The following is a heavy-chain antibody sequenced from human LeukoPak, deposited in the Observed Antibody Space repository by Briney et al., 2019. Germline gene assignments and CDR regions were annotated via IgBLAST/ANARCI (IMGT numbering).Heavy chain of an antibody. D-gene: IGHD2-2*01. CDR1: GGSISSYY. Sequence: PSETLSLTCTVSGGSISSYYWSWIWQPPGKGLEWIGYIYYSGSTNYNPSPKSRVTISVDTSKNQFSLKLSSVTAADTAAYYCARADCSSTSCPFDYWGQGTLVTVSS. V-gene: IGHV4-59*01. J-gene: IGHJ4*02. CDR3: ARADCSSTSCPFDY. CDR2: IYYSGST.